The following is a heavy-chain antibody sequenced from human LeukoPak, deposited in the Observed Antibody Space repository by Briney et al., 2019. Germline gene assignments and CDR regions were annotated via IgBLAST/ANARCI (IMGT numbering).Heavy chain of an antibody. D-gene: IGHD1-26*01. Sequence: GGSLRLSCAASEFTFSSYWMSWVRQAPGKGLEWVANINQDGSEKYYVDSAKGRFTISRDNAKNSLYLQMNSLRAEDTAVYYCARDEGGSYSFDYWGQGTLVTVSS. CDR2: INQDGSEK. V-gene: IGHV3-7*01. CDR3: ARDEGGSYSFDY. J-gene: IGHJ4*02. CDR1: EFTFSSYW.